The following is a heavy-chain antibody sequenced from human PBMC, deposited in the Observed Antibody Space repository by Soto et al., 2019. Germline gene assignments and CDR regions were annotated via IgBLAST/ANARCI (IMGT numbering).Heavy chain of an antibody. CDR1: DGSMRQYF. Sequence: NPSEPLFLSRSGPDGSMRQYFWSSIRQPPEKGLEWIGYIYYLRSTHYNPSLKSRVTISGDTSKRQFSLRLTSVTAADTAVYYCARDGYDGSGSPYPAYWGPGTQVTVSS. CDR2: IYYLRST. D-gene: IGHD3-10*01. J-gene: IGHJ4*02. CDR3: ARDGYDGSGSPYPAY. V-gene: IGHV4-59*01.